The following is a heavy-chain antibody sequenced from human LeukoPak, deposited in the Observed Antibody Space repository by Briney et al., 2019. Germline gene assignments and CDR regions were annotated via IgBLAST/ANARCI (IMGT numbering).Heavy chain of an antibody. CDR1: GFTFSSYS. J-gene: IGHJ4*02. D-gene: IGHD3-3*01. Sequence: GGSLRLSCAASGFTFSSYSMNWVRQAPGKGLEWVSSISSSSSYIYYADSVKGRFTISRDNAKNSLYLQMNSLRAEDTAVYYCARGRYDFWSGYYTFDYWGQGTLVTASS. CDR3: ARGRYDFWSGYYTFDY. CDR2: ISSSSSYI. V-gene: IGHV3-21*01.